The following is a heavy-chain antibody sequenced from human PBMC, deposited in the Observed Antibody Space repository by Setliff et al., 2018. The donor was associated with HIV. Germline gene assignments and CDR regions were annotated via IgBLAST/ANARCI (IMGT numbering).Heavy chain of an antibody. CDR1: GGSIRSHY. Sequence: SETLSLTCTVSGGSIRSHYWNWIRQSPGKGLEGIAYFYYSGSPNYNPSLKSRVTMSVDTSKNQISLTLTSVTAADAAVYYCARGQWPAPRPDFSDGYYNYGMDVWGQGTTVTVSS. CDR2: FYYSGSP. J-gene: IGHJ6*02. D-gene: IGHD2-2*01. V-gene: IGHV4-59*11. CDR3: ARGQWPAPRPDFSDGYYNYGMDV.